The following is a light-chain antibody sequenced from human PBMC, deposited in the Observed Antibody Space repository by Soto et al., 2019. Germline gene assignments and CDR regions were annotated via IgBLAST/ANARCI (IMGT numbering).Light chain of an antibody. CDR3: QQYGSSLGT. V-gene: IGKV3-20*01. Sequence: EIVLTQSPGTLSLSPGERATLSCRASQSVSSSYLAWYQQKPGQAPRLLIYGASSRATGIPDRFSGSGSGTDFNLTISILEPEDFAVYYCQQYGSSLGTFGPGKKVDIK. CDR2: GAS. CDR1: QSVSSSY. J-gene: IGKJ3*01.